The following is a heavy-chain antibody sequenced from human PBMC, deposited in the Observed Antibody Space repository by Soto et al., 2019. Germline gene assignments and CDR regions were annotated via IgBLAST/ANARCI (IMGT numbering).Heavy chain of an antibody. CDR1: GFTFSSYS. CDR2: ISSSSSYI. D-gene: IGHD5-18*01. CDR3: ARGGYSYGYSFDY. J-gene: IGHJ4*02. V-gene: IGHV3-21*01. Sequence: EVQLVESGGGLVKPGGSLRLSCAASGFTFSSYSMNWVRQAPGKGLEWVSSISSSSSYIYYADSVKGRFTISRDNAKNSRYRQMNSLRAEDTAVYYCARGGYSYGYSFDYWGQGTLVTVSS.